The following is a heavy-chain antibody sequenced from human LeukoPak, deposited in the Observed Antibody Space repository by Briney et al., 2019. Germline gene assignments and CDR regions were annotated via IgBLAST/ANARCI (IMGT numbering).Heavy chain of an antibody. Sequence: GASVKVSCKASGYTFTGYYMHWVRQAPGQGLEWMGWINPNSGGTNYAQEFQGRVTMTRDTSISTAYMELSRLRSDDTAVYYCARNLDDYDDGRLDYWGQGTLVTVSS. CDR3: ARNLDDYDDGRLDY. V-gene: IGHV1-2*02. J-gene: IGHJ4*02. CDR2: INPNSGGT. D-gene: IGHD4-17*01. CDR1: GYTFTGYY.